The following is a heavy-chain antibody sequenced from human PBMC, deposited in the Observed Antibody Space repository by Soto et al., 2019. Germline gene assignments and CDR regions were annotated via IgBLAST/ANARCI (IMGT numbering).Heavy chain of an antibody. CDR3: ARGAEYALRYSLPLNYGMDV. V-gene: IGHV4-31*03. J-gene: IGHJ6*02. CDR2: IYYSGST. CDR1: GGSISSGGYY. Sequence: SETLSLTCTVSGGSISSGGYYWSWIRQHPGKGLEWIGYIYYSGSTYYNPSLKSRVTISVDTSKNQFSLKLSSVTAADTAVYYCARGAEYALRYSLPLNYGMDVWGQGTTVTVSS. D-gene: IGHD3-9*01.